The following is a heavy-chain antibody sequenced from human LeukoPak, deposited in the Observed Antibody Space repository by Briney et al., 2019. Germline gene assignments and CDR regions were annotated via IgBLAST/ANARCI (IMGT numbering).Heavy chain of an antibody. CDR1: GGTFSNYA. D-gene: IGHD4-11*01. V-gene: IGHV1-69*05. J-gene: IGHJ6*03. CDR2: IIPMFGTT. CDR3: ASVTVTTWAPDGHMDV. Sequence: SVKVSCKASGGTFSNYAISWVRQAPGQGLEWMGRIIPMFGTTNYAQKFQGRVTITTDESTSTAYMEVSGLRIEDTAVYYCASVTVTTWAPDGHMDVWGKGTTVTVSS.